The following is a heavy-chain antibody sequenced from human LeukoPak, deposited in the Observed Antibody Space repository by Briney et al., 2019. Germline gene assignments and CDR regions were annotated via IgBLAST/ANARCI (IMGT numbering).Heavy chain of an antibody. V-gene: IGHV3-21*01. CDR1: EFTFNNYG. D-gene: IGHD3-10*02. J-gene: IGHJ6*04. Sequence: PGGSLRLSCAASEFTFNNYGMSWVRQAPGKVLEWVSSISSSSTYIFYADSVKGRFTISRDDAKNSLYLQMNSLRAEDTAVYYCAELGITMIGGVWGKGTTVTISS. CDR2: ISSSSTYI. CDR3: AELGITMIGGV.